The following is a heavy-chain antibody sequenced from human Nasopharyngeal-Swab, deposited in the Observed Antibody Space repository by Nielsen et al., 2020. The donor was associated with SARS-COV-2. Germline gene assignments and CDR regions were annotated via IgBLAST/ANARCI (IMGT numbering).Heavy chain of an antibody. CDR2: IYYGGST. V-gene: IGHV4-39*01. Sequence: SETLSLTCTVSGGSISSSTYYWAWIRQPPGKGLEWIGSIYYGGSTYYNPSLKSRVTISVDTSKTQFSLKLCFVTAADTAVYYCATLSSSWYEYYFDYWGQGTLVTVSS. J-gene: IGHJ4*02. D-gene: IGHD6-13*01. CDR3: ATLSSSWYEYYFDY. CDR1: GGSISSSTYY.